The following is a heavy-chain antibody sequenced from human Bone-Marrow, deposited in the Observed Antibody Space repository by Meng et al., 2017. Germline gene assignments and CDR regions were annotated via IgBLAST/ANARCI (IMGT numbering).Heavy chain of an antibody. Sequence: GESLKISCAASGFTFSSYVMSWVRQAPGKGLEWVSAISGSGGSTYYADSVKGRFTISRDNSKNTLYLQMNSLRAEDTAVYYCALYRYYFDYWGQGTLVTVSS. V-gene: IGHV3-23*01. CDR2: ISGSGGST. CDR1: GFTFSSYV. CDR3: ALYRYYFDY. J-gene: IGHJ4*02. D-gene: IGHD2-2*02.